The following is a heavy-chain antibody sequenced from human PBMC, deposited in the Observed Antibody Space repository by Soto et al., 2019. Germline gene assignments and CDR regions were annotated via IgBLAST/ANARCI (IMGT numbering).Heavy chain of an antibody. V-gene: IGHV3-23*01. Sequence: GGSLRLSCAASGFTFSSYAMSWVRQAPGKGLEWVSLISGSGGSRYYADSVRSRFTISRDNSKNTLYLQMNSLRADDTAVYYGAKVIVKNWFDPWGQGTLVTVSS. CDR2: ISGSGGSR. J-gene: IGHJ5*02. CDR3: AKVIVKNWFDP. D-gene: IGHD2-15*01. CDR1: GFTFSSYA.